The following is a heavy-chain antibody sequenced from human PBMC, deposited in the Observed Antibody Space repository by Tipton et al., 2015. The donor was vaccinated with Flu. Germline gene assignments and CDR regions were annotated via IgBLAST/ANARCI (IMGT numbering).Heavy chain of an antibody. CDR2: IPRSGNT. Sequence: TLSLTCAVSGASIRNDSFWGWIRQPPGKGLAWIATIPRSGNTYYNSSLKSRVTISLYKFKTQFSLRLVSMTATDTAVSDYARRDYSNYVSEPKNWFDPWGQGTLVSGSS. CDR3: ARRDYSNYVSEPKNWFDP. J-gene: IGHJ5*02. D-gene: IGHD4-11*01. V-gene: IGHV4-38-2*01. CDR1: GASIRNDSF.